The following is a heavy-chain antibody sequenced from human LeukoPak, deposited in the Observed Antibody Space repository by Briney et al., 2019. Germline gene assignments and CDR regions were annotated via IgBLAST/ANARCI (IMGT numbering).Heavy chain of an antibody. D-gene: IGHD2-15*01. J-gene: IGHJ4*02. Sequence: PSETLSLTCTVSGDSMSDSYWSWIRQPPGKGLEWIGEINHSGSTNYNPSLKSRVTISVDTSKNQFSLKLSSVTAADTAVYYCARGHSGPFDYWGQGTLVTVSS. CDR1: GDSMSDSY. CDR2: INHSGST. V-gene: IGHV4-34*01. CDR3: ARGHSGPFDY.